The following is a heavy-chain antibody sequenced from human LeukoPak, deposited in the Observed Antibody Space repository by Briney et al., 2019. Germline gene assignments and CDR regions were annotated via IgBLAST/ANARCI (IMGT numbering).Heavy chain of an antibody. CDR2: INHSGST. Sequence: SETLSLTCTVSGGSISSYYWSWIRQPPGKGLEWIGEINHSGSTNYNPSLKSRVTISVDTSKNQFSLKLSSVTAADTAVYYCARGKRITMIVVVIPRRDAFDTWGQGTMVTVSS. J-gene: IGHJ3*02. CDR1: GGSISSYY. V-gene: IGHV4-34*01. D-gene: IGHD3-22*01. CDR3: ARGKRITMIVVVIPRRDAFDT.